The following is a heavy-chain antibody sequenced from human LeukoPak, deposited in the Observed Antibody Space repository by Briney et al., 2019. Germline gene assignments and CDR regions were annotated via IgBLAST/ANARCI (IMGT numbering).Heavy chain of an antibody. V-gene: IGHV4-61*02. CDR2: IYTSGST. J-gene: IGHJ4*02. CDR1: GGSISSGSYY. Sequence: SQTLSLTCTVSGGSISSGSYYWRWIRQPAGKGLEWIGCIYTSGSTNYNPSLKSRVTISVDTSKNQFSLKLSSVTAADTAVYYCARVIAVAGGVPPRYFDYWGQGTLVTASS. CDR3: ARVIAVAGGVPPRYFDY. D-gene: IGHD6-19*01.